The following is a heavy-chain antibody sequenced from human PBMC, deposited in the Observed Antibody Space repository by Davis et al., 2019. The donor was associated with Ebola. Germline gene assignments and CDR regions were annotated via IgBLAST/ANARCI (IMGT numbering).Heavy chain of an antibody. CDR1: GGSISSYY. D-gene: IGHD6-13*01. V-gene: IGHV4-59*01. J-gene: IGHJ6*03. CDR2: IYYSGST. CDR3: ARDLGSSSWGVDYYYMDV. Sequence: PSETLSLTCTVSGGSISSYYWSWIRQPPGKGLEWIGYIYYSGSTTYNPSLKSRVTISVDTSKNQFSLKLSSVTAADTAVYYCARDLGSSSWGVDYYYMDVWGKGTTVTVSS.